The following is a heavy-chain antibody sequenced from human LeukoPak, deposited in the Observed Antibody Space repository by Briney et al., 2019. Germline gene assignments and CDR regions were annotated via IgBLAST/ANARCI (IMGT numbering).Heavy chain of an antibody. CDR1: GGSISSGDYY. V-gene: IGHV4-30-4*08. CDR2: IYYSGST. D-gene: IGHD3-22*01. J-gene: IGHJ4*02. Sequence: SETLSLTCTVSGGSISSGDYYWSWIRQPPGKGLEWVGYIYYSGSTNYNPSLRSRVTISVDTSKNQFSLKLSSVTAADTAVYYCARQPLNNSSGYYFELDYWGQGTLVTVSS. CDR3: ARQPLNNSSGYYFELDY.